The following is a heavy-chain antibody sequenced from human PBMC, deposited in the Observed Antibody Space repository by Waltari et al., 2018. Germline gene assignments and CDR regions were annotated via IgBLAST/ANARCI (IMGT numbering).Heavy chain of an antibody. Sequence: QVQLQESGPGLVKPSETLSLTCTVSGGSISGYFWSWIRQPAGKGLEWIGLISTSGSPNYNPSLKSRLTMSIDTSKNQFSLKLSSVTAADTAVYYCARDMTVTPFNWFDPWGQGTLVTVSS. CDR1: GGSISGYF. D-gene: IGHD4-17*01. CDR2: ISTSGSP. V-gene: IGHV4-4*07. J-gene: IGHJ5*02. CDR3: ARDMTVTPFNWFDP.